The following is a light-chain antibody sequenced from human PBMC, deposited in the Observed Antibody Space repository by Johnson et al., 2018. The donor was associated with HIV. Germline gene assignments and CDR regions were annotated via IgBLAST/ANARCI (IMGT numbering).Light chain of an antibody. CDR2: DND. CDR1: SSNIGNNF. Sequence: QFVLTQPPSVSAAPGQKVTVSCSGSSSNIGNNFVSWYQHLPGTAPKLLIYDNDKRPSGVPDRFSGSKSGPSATLGINGLQTGDEADYYCGTWESSRSAGPFYVFGTGTKVTVL. J-gene: IGLJ1*01. CDR3: GTWESSRSAGPFYV. V-gene: IGLV1-51*01.